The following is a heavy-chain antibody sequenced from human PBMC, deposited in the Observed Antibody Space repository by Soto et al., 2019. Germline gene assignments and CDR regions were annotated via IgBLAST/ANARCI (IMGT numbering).Heavy chain of an antibody. CDR1: GYTFTSYA. D-gene: IGHD2-21*02. CDR2: INAGNGNT. J-gene: IGHJ4*02. V-gene: IGHV1-3*05. Sequence: QVQLVQSGAEEKKPGASVKVSCKASGYTFTSYAMHWVRQAPGQRLEWMGWINAGNGNTKYSQKFQGRATITRDTSASTAYMELSRLRAEDTAVYYCARSIVVVTALDYWGQGTPVTVAS. CDR3: ARSIVVVTALDY.